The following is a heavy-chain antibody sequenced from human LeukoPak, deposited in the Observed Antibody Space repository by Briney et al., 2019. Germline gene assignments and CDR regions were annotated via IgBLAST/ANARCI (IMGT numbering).Heavy chain of an antibody. CDR1: GFTFSSYA. CDR3: ARDAEAVGVDAFDI. Sequence: GGSLRLSCAASGFTFSSYAMSWVRQAPGKGVEWVSGITTSGGNTYYVDSVKGRFTISRDNSKNTLYLQLSSLRAEDTAVYYCARDAEAVGVDAFDIWGQGTMVTVSS. J-gene: IGHJ3*02. D-gene: IGHD1-26*01. V-gene: IGHV3-23*01. CDR2: ITTSGGNT.